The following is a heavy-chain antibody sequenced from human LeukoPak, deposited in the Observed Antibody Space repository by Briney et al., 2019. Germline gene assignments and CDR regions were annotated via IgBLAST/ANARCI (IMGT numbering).Heavy chain of an antibody. V-gene: IGHV1-69*05. CDR1: GGTFGSYA. CDR2: IIPIFGTA. D-gene: IGHD3-10*01. J-gene: IGHJ4*02. Sequence: GSSVKVSCKASGGTFGSYAISWVRQAPGQGLEWMGGIIPIFGTANYAQKFQGRVTITTDESTSTAYMELSSLRSEDTAVYYCARDFDDGSGHYYFDYWGQGTLVTVSS. CDR3: ARDFDDGSGHYYFDY.